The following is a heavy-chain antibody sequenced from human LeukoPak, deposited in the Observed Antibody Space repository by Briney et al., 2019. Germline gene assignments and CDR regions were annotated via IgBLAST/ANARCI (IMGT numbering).Heavy chain of an antibody. Sequence: SETLSLTCAVYGGSFSGYNWSWIRQPPGKGLEWIGYIYYSGSTKYNPSLKSRVTISVDTSKNQFSLRLSSVTAADTAVYYCARDWGVSARPGYMDVWGKGTTVTVSS. J-gene: IGHJ6*03. CDR2: IYYSGST. CDR1: GGSFSGYN. V-gene: IGHV4-59*01. D-gene: IGHD6-6*01. CDR3: ARDWGVSARPGYMDV.